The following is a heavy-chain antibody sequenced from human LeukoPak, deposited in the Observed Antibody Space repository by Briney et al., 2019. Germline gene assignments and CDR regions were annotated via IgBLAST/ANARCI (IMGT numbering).Heavy chain of an antibody. CDR3: ARRFYSDYDVK. J-gene: IGHJ4*02. D-gene: IGHD3-16*01. CDR2: INHSGST. V-gene: IGHV4-34*01. CDR1: GGSFSDYY. Sequence: SETLSLTCAVFGGSFSDYYLSWIRQPPGKGLEWIGEINHSGSTNYNPSLKSRVTISVDTSKNQISLNLSSVTAADTAVYYCARRFYSDYDVKWSQGTLVTVSS.